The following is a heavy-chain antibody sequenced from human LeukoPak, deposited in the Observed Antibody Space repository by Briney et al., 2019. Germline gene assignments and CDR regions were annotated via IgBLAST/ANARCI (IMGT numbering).Heavy chain of an antibody. J-gene: IGHJ4*02. D-gene: IGHD2-21*01. V-gene: IGHV3-23*01. Sequence: GGSLRLSCKVSGFTVSSNSWSWVRQAPGKGLEWVSAISGSGGSTYYADSVKGRFTISRDNSKNTLYLQMKSLRAEDTALYFCVQGPYLDYWGQGTLVTVSS. CDR3: VQGPYLDY. CDR2: ISGSGGST. CDR1: GFTVSSNS.